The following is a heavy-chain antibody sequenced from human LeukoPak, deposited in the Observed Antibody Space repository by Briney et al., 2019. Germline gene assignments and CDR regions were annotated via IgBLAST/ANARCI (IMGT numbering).Heavy chain of an antibody. V-gene: IGHV4-61*08. CDR3: ARSQSQSGSYRYYFAF. Sequence: PSETLSLTCSGSGVSVGSAGYYWTWIRQPPGKGLEWIGFIYYSGNNNYNTFLKSRVTMSLDPSNNQFSLRLSSVTAADTAVYYCARSQSQSGSYRYYFAFWGQGTLVTVSS. J-gene: IGHJ4*02. D-gene: IGHD3-16*02. CDR1: GVSVGSAGYY. CDR2: IYYSGNN.